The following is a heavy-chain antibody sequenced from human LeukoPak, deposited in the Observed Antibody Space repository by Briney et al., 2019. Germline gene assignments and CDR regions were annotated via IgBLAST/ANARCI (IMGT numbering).Heavy chain of an antibody. Sequence: GGSLRLSCAASGFTLFNHWMHWAPQAPGRGVVWISRIDGDGTLTTYADSVKGRFTISRDNAKNTLYLQMDSLRAEDTAVFYCARGLGGLWGQGTMVTVSS. J-gene: IGHJ3*01. CDR3: ARGLGGL. CDR2: IDGDGTLT. D-gene: IGHD3-16*01. CDR1: GFTLFNHW. V-gene: IGHV3-74*01.